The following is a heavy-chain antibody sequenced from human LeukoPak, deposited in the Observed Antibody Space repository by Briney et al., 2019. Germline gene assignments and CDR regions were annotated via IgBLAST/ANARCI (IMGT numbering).Heavy chain of an antibody. CDR1: GGSISSGSYY. Sequence: SQTLSLTCTVSGGSISSGSYYWSWIRQPAGKGLEWIGRIYTSGSTNYNPSLKSRVTISVDTSKNQFSLKLSSVTAADTAVYYCARGFTIFGVVITDDAFDIWGQGTMVTVSS. CDR3: ARGFTIFGVVITDDAFDI. V-gene: IGHV4-61*02. CDR2: IYTSGST. D-gene: IGHD3-3*01. J-gene: IGHJ3*02.